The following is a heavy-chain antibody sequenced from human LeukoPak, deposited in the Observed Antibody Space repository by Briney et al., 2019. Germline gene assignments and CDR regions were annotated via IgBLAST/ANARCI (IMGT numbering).Heavy chain of an antibody. J-gene: IGHJ4*02. CDR3: ARDLYCSGGSCDSGGPYYFDF. Sequence: SETLSLTCTVSGGSISTSYWSWIRQPAGKGLEWIGRMYVSGSSNYNPSLKSRVTMSVDTSKNQFSLKVSSVTAADTAMYYCARDLYCSGGSCDSGGPYYFDFWGQRTLDTVSS. D-gene: IGHD2-15*01. V-gene: IGHV4-4*07. CDR2: MYVSGSS. CDR1: GGSISTSY.